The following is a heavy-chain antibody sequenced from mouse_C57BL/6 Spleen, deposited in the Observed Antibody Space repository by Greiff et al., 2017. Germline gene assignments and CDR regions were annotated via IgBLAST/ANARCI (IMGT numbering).Heavy chain of an antibody. V-gene: IGHV2-2*01. D-gene: IGHD2-5*01. CDR3: ARNRGYYSNYGGAMDY. CDR2: IWSGGST. Sequence: QVQLQQSGPGLVQPSQSLSITCTVSGFSLTSYGVHWVRQSPGKGLEWLGVIWSGGSTDYNAAFISRLSISKDNSKIQVFFKMNSLQADDTAIYYCARNRGYYSNYGGAMDYWGQGTSVTVSS. J-gene: IGHJ4*01. CDR1: GFSLTSYG.